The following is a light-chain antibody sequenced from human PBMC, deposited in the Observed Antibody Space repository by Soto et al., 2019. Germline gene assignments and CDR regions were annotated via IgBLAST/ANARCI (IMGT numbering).Light chain of an antibody. V-gene: IGKV4-1*01. CDR1: QSVLYSANNKTH. J-gene: IGKJ4*01. Sequence: IVMTQSPDSLTVSLGERATINCKSSQSVLYSANNKTHLAWYQQKRGQPPNLLIDWAATRESGVPDRFSGGGSGTDFARTVSSLEAEDVAIYYCQQYDRHPFTFGGGTKVEIK. CDR3: QQYDRHPFT. CDR2: WAA.